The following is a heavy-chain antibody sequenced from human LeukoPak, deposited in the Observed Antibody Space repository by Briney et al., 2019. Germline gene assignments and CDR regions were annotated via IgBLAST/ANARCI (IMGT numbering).Heavy chain of an antibody. CDR3: ARGYDYVWGSYPH. CDR2: IYYSGST. Sequence: SETLSLTCTVSGGSISSYYWCWIRQPPGKGLEWIGYIYYSGSTNYNPSLKSRVTISVDTSKNQFSLKLSSVTAADTAVYYCARGYDYVWGSYPHWGQGTLVTVSS. CDR1: GGSISSYY. D-gene: IGHD3-16*02. V-gene: IGHV4-59*01. J-gene: IGHJ4*02.